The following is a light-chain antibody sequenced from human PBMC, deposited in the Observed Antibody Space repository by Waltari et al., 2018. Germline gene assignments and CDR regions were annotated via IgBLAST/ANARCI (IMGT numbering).Light chain of an antibody. Sequence: EIVLTQSPGSLSSSPGERVTLSCRASQSVSRALAWYQQKPGKAPRLLIFGASNRATGIPDRFSGSWSETDFSLTISRLEPEDFAVYYCQHYVRLPATFGRGTKVEIK. CDR2: GAS. V-gene: IGKV3-20*01. CDR1: QSVSRA. J-gene: IGKJ1*01. CDR3: QHYVRLPAT.